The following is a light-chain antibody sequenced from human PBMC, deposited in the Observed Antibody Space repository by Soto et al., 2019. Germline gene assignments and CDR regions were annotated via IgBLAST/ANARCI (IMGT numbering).Light chain of an antibody. Sequence: EXVXXXXPXXXSXSXGERATLSCRASQSITTNLXWYQQKPGQAPRLLIYGASTRATGVPARFSGSGSGTQFTLTISSLQSEDFALYYCQQYNDWPPKRTFGQGTRVDFK. CDR1: QSITTN. J-gene: IGKJ1*01. CDR2: GAS. V-gene: IGKV3-15*01. CDR3: QQYNDWPPKRT.